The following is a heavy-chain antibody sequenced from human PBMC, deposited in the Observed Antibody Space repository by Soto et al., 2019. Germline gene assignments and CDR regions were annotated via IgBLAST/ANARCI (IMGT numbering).Heavy chain of an antibody. CDR1: GFRFSSYS. V-gene: IGHV3-48*02. D-gene: IGHD6-6*01. CDR3: PRRMGSSETYYYYGMDV. J-gene: IGHJ6*02. Sequence: XGSLTLSSAAPGFRFSSYSRNWVRQAPGKGLEWVSYISSSSSTIYYADSVKGRFTISRDNAKNSLYLQMNSLRDEDTAVYYCPRRMGSSETYYYYGMDVWGQGTTVTVSS. CDR2: ISSSSSTI.